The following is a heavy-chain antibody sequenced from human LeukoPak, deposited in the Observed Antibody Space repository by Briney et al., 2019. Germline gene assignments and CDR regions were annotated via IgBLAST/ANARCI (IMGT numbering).Heavy chain of an antibody. CDR2: IYYTGSN. V-gene: IGHV4-39*01. D-gene: IGHD6-13*01. CDR1: GGSISGGKDF. Sequence: SSETLSLTCAVPGGSISGGKDFWGSTRHPPGKGREWIGSIYYTGSNYYNPSLKSRVTISVDTSKSEFSLMVHSVTAADTAMYYCARRGITYSTSFFDSWGQGTLVTVAS. CDR3: ARRGITYSTSFFDS. J-gene: IGHJ4*02.